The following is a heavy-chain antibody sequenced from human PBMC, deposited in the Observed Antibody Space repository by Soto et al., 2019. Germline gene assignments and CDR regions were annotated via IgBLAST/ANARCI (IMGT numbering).Heavy chain of an antibody. V-gene: IGHV1-69*01. CDR2: IIPIFGTA. CDR1: GGTFSSYA. D-gene: IGHD3-22*01. Sequence: QVQLVQSGAEVKKPGSSVKVSCKASGGTFSSYAISWVRQAPGQGLEWMGGIIPIFGTANYAQKFQGRVTITADESTSTAYMELSSLRSEDTAVYYCARGFDEPRDYYDSSGGFDYWGQGTLVTVSS. CDR3: ARGFDEPRDYYDSSGGFDY. J-gene: IGHJ4*02.